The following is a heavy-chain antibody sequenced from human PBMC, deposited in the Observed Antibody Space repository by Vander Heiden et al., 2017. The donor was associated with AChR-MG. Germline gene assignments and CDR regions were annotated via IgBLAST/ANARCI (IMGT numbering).Heavy chain of an antibody. CDR1: GFTFTNYH. Sequence: QVQLVQSGAEVKKPGASLKVSCKTSGFTFTNYHMHWVRQAPGQGLEWVGTINPSLDSAHYAQKFQDRVRMTRDTSTKTVYMDMTSLRPEDTAVYFCARELTGSFYFDFWGQGSLVTVSS. D-gene: IGHD1-26*01. CDR3: ARELTGSFYFDF. J-gene: IGHJ4*02. CDR2: INPSLDSA. V-gene: IGHV1-46*03.